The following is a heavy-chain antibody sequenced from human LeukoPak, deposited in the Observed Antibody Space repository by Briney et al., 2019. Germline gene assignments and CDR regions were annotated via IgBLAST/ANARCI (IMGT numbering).Heavy chain of an antibody. J-gene: IGHJ4*02. CDR3: ARGGLRLGELSFLTYYFDY. CDR2: INHSGST. V-gene: IGHV4-34*01. D-gene: IGHD3-16*02. CDR1: GGSFSGYY. Sequence: SETLSLTCAVYGGSFSGYYWSWIRQPPGKGLEWIGEINHSGSTNYNPSLKSRVTISVDTSKNQFSLKLSSVTAADTAVCYCARGGLRLGELSFLTYYFDYWGQGTLVTVSS.